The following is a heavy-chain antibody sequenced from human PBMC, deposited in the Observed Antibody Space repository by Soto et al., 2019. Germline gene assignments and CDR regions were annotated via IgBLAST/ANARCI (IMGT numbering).Heavy chain of an antibody. J-gene: IGHJ3*02. V-gene: IGHV3-21*01. Sequence: PGGSLRLSCAASGFTFSSYSMNWVRQAPGKGLEWVSSISSSSSYIYYADSVKGRFTISRDNAKNSLYLQMNSLRAEDTAVYYCARDFDMVRGVNGAFDIWGQGTMVTVSS. CDR3: ARDFDMVRGVNGAFDI. CDR1: GFTFSSYS. D-gene: IGHD3-10*01. CDR2: ISSSSSYI.